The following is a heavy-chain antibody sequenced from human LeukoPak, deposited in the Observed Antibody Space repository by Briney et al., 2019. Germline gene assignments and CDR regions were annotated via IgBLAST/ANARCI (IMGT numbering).Heavy chain of an antibody. CDR1: GGSISSGVYY. D-gene: IGHD4-23*01. Sequence: SETLSLTCTVSGGSISSGVYYWSWIRQHPGKGLEWIGYIYYSGSTYYNPSLKSRVTISVNTSKNQFSLKLSSVTAADTAVYYCARDNGGDWGQGTLVTVSS. CDR3: ARDNGGD. J-gene: IGHJ4*02. V-gene: IGHV4-31*03. CDR2: IYYSGST.